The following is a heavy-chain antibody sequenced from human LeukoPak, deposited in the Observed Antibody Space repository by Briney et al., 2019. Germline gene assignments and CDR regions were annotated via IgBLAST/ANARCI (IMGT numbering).Heavy chain of an antibody. Sequence: GGSLRLSCAASGFTVSRNYRSWVRQAPGKGLEWVSVIYSGGSTYYTDSVKGRFTISRDNSKNTPYLQMNSLRAEDTAVYYCARGYNGDYWGQGTLVTVSS. CDR2: IYSGGST. V-gene: IGHV3-66*02. J-gene: IGHJ4*02. D-gene: IGHD1-1*01. CDR3: ARGYNGDY. CDR1: GFTVSRNY.